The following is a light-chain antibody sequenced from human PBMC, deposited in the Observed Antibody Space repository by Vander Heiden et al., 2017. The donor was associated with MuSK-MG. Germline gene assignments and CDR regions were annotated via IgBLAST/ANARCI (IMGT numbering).Light chain of an antibody. CDR2: ENN. Sequence: QSVLTQPPSVTAAAGQKVTISCPGSSSNTGNDYVSRYQQLPGTAPKLLIYENNKRPSGIPDRFSGSKSGTSATLGITGLQTGDEADYYCGTWDSSLSAVVFGGGTKLTVL. CDR3: GTWDSSLSAVV. V-gene: IGLV1-51*02. CDR1: SSNTGNDY. J-gene: IGLJ2*01.